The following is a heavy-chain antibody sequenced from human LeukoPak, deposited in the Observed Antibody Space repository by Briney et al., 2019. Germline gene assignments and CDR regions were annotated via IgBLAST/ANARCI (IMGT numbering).Heavy chain of an antibody. CDR1: GGTFSSYA. CDR3: ARVPYYYDSSGYYYFDY. V-gene: IGHV1-69*05. CDR2: IIPIFGTA. D-gene: IGHD3-22*01. Sequence: SVKVSCKASGGTFSSYAISWVRQAPGQGLEWMGRIIPIFGTANYAQKFQGRVTITTDEPTSTAYMELSSLRSEDTAVYYCARVPYYYDSSGYYYFDYWGQGTLVTVSS. J-gene: IGHJ4*02.